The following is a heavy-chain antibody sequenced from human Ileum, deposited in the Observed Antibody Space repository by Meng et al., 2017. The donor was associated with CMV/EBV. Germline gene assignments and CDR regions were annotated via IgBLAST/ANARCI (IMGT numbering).Heavy chain of an antibody. D-gene: IGHD6-13*01. J-gene: IGHJ4*02. V-gene: IGHV4-61*01. CDR1: GGSGSNGSRY. Sequence: LTCAGSGGSGSNGSRYWSWIRQPPGKGLEWIWCIYYSGSTNYNPSLKNRVTISVDTSNNQFSLKLSSVTAADTAVYYCARGQTAAAYWGQGTLVTVSS. CDR2: IYYSGST. CDR3: ARGQTAAAY.